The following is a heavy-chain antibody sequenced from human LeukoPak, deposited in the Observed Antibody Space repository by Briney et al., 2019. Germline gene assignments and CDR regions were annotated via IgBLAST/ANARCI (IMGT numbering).Heavy chain of an antibody. Sequence: GGSLRLSCAASGFTFSSYAMSWVRQAPGKGLEWVSVISGSGGTTYFADSVKGRFTISRDSSKNTLFLQMNSLRADDTAVYYCAKARTSSAGDYFDHWGQGTLVTVSS. CDR1: GFTFSSYA. V-gene: IGHV3-23*01. D-gene: IGHD2-2*01. J-gene: IGHJ4*02. CDR2: ISGSGGTT. CDR3: AKARTSSAGDYFDH.